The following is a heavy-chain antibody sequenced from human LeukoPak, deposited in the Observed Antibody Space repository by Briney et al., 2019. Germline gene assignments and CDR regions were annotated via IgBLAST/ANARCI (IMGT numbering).Heavy chain of an antibody. CDR2: ISPNSGGT. J-gene: IGHJ5*02. D-gene: IGHD5-18*01. V-gene: IGHV1-2*02. CDR3: ARDHRDTAMVSSVLQYNWFDP. Sequence: ASVKVSCKASGYTFTGYYMHWVRQAPGQGLEWMGWISPNSGGTNYAQKFQGRGTMTRDTSISTAYMELSRLRSDDTAVYYCARDHRDTAMVSSVLQYNWFDPWGQGTLVTVSS. CDR1: GYTFTGYY.